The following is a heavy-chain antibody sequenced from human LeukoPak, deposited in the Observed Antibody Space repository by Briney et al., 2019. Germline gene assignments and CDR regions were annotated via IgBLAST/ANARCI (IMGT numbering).Heavy chain of an antibody. CDR1: GFTFNVYS. J-gene: IGHJ6*03. CDR2: ISSSLDSNI. V-gene: IGHV3-48*01. Sequence: PGGSLRLSCAASGFTFNVYSMNWVRQAPGKGLEWVSFISSSLDSNIYYADSVKGRFTISRDNAKSSLYLQMNSLRAEDTAVYYCARGVRDILSGYYTDYYFYYMDVWGKGTTVTVSS. CDR3: ARGVRDILSGYYTDYYFYYMDV. D-gene: IGHD3-9*01.